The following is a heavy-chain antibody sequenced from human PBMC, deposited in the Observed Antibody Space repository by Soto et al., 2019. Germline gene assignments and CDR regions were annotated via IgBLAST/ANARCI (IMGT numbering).Heavy chain of an antibody. CDR1: GYTFTSYA. Sequence: QVQLVQSGAEVKKPGASVKDSCKASGYTFTSYAMHWVRQAPGQRLEWMGWINAGNGNTKYSQKFQGRVTITRDTSAGTAYMELSSLRSEDTAVYYCAREYYYDSSGYPDVWGQGTTVTVSS. D-gene: IGHD3-22*01. CDR2: INAGNGNT. CDR3: AREYYYDSSGYPDV. V-gene: IGHV1-3*01. J-gene: IGHJ6*02.